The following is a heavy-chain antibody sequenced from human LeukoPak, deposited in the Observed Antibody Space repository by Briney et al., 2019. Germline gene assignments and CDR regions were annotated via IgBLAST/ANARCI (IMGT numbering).Heavy chain of an antibody. CDR1: GFTFSSYG. CDR3: AKESGHCSSTSCYLFWFDP. CDR2: IRYDGSNK. J-gene: IGHJ5*02. D-gene: IGHD2-2*01. Sequence: PGGSLRLSCAASGFTFSSYGMHWVRQAPGKGLGWVAFIRYDGSNKYYADSVKGRFTISRDNSKNTLYLQMNSLRAEDTAVYYCAKESGHCSSTSCYLFWFDPWGQGTLVTVSS. V-gene: IGHV3-30*02.